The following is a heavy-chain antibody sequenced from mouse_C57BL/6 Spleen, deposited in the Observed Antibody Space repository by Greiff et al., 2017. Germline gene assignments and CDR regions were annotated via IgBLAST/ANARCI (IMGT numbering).Heavy chain of an antibody. CDR2: IDPSDSET. J-gene: IGHJ3*01. D-gene: IGHD1-1*01. CDR3: ARSHYYGSSLFAY. V-gene: IGHV1-52*01. Sequence: KQRPIQGLEWIGNIDPSDSETHYNQKFKDKATLTVDKSSSTAYMQLSSLTSEDSAVYYCARSHYYGSSLFAYWGQGTLVTVSA.